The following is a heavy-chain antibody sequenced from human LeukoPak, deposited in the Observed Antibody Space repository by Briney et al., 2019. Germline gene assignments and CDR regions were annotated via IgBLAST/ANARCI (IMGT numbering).Heavy chain of an antibody. Sequence: ASVKVSCKASGYTFTGYYMDWVRQAPGQGLEWMGWINPNSGGTNYAQKFQGRVTMTRDTSISTAYMELSRLRSDDTAVYYCARSLTGFGELFFDDWGQGTLVTVSS. CDR1: GYTFTGYY. CDR3: ARSLTGFGELFFDD. V-gene: IGHV1-2*02. D-gene: IGHD3-10*02. CDR2: INPNSGGT. J-gene: IGHJ4*02.